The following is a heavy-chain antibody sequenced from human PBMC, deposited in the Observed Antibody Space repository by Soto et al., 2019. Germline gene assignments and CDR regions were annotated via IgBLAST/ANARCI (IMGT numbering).Heavy chain of an antibody. V-gene: IGHV3-23*01. CDR2: ISGSGDST. Sequence: EVQLLESGGGLVEPGGSLRLSCAASGFNFSSYAMNWVRQAPGKGLEWVSVISGSGDSTYYADSVKGRFTISRDTSKNTLYLQMNSLRAEDTAVYYCARRSSGWYFDYWGQGTLVTVSS. CDR1: GFNFSSYA. CDR3: ARRSSGWYFDY. J-gene: IGHJ4*02. D-gene: IGHD6-19*01.